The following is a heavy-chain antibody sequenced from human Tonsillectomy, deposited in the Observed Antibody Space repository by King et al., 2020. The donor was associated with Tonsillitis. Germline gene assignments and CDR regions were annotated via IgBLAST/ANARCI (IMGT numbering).Heavy chain of an antibody. Sequence: VQLVESGGGLVQPGRSLRLSCAASGLTFDDYSMHWVRQAPGKGLEWVSCTSLKSGSIGYADFVKGRFTISRDNAKKSLYLQMNSLRPEDTALYYCAKTRVMGTEGTGAFDIGGQGTMVTVSS. CDR2: TSLKSGSI. CDR3: AKTRVMGTEGTGAFDI. V-gene: IGHV3-9*01. D-gene: IGHD3-16*01. CDR1: GLTFDDYS. J-gene: IGHJ3*02.